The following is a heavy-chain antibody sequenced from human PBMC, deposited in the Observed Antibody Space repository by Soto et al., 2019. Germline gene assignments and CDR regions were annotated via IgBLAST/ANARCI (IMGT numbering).Heavy chain of an antibody. CDR3: AKDGVDYDILTGYYKGAYYFDY. J-gene: IGHJ4*02. Sequence: GGSLRLSCEASGFTFSRYAMSWVRQAPGKGLEWVSAISGSGGSTYYADSVKGRFTIFRDNSKNTLYLQMNSLRAEDTAVYYCAKDGVDYDILTGYYKGAYYFDYWGQGTLVTVS. CDR1: GFTFSRYA. V-gene: IGHV3-23*01. CDR2: ISGSGGST. D-gene: IGHD3-9*01.